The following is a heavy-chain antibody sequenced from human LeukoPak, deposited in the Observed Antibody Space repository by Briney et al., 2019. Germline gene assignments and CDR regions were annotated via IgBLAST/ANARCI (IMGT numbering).Heavy chain of an antibody. CDR2: ISYDGDKT. Sequence: GRSLRLSCAASGFTFSNYGIHWVRQASGKGLEWVALISYDGDKTHYVGSVKGRFTISRDNSKNTLYLQMNRLRVEDTAVYYCARRVIAVDQGHFDLWGRGTLVTVSS. D-gene: IGHD6-19*01. J-gene: IGHJ2*01. V-gene: IGHV3-30*03. CDR1: GFTFSNYG. CDR3: ARRVIAVDQGHFDL.